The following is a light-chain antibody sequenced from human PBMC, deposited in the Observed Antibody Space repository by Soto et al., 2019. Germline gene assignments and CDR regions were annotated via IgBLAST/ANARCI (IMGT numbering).Light chain of an antibody. Sequence: IVLTESPGTLSFSPGERATLSCRASQRVRSSFLAWYQQKPGQAPRLLIYAASRRATGIPDRFSGSGSGTDFTLTISRLEPEDFAVYYCQQYGSSVFNFGPGTKVDI. CDR2: AAS. J-gene: IGKJ3*01. CDR3: QQYGSSVFN. CDR1: QRVRSSF. V-gene: IGKV3-20*01.